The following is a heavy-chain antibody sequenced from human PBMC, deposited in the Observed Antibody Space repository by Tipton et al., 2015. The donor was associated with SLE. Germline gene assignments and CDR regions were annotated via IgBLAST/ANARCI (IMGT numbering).Heavy chain of an antibody. CDR3: AKETVGAAFDY. V-gene: IGHV4-59*01. D-gene: IGHD1-26*01. CDR2: VYYSGST. Sequence: TLSLTCTVSGGSISNYYWSWIRQPPGKGLEWIGYVYYSGSTNYNPSLKSRVTISLDRSKNQFSLRLSSVTAADTAVYYCAKETVGAAFDYWGQGTLVTVSS. CDR1: GGSISNYY. J-gene: IGHJ4*02.